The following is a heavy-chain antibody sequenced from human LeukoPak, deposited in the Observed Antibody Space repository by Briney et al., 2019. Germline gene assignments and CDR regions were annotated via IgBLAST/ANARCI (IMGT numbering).Heavy chain of an antibody. Sequence: GRSLRLSCAASGFTFNTYAMHWVRQAPGKGLEWVSGISYDSGAIGYADSVKGRFAISRDNTKSSLYLQMNSLRAEDTVLYYCAKDWGGNHYFDYWGQGTLVTVSS. J-gene: IGHJ4*02. CDR1: GFTFNTYA. CDR3: AKDWGGNHYFDY. CDR2: ISYDSGAI. V-gene: IGHV3-9*01. D-gene: IGHD1-14*01.